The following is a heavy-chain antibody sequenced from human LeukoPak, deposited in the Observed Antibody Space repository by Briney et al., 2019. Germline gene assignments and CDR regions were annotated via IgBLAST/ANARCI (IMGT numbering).Heavy chain of an antibody. CDR2: ISSPGVKT. J-gene: IGHJ6*03. Sequence: PGGSLRLSCASSGFIFEHYGINWVRQAPGKGLEWVCGISSPGVKTAYADFVKGRLTISRDNVKKSVYLEMDSLRTEDTALYYCARRTLNSNGWFTVGGYMDVWGKGTTVTVSS. CDR3: ARRTLNSNGWFTVGGYMDV. D-gene: IGHD5-18*01. CDR1: GFIFEHYG. V-gene: IGHV3-20*04.